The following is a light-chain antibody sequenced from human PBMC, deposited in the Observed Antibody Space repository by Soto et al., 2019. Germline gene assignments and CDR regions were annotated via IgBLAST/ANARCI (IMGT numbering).Light chain of an antibody. CDR1: QCINRY. V-gene: IGKV1-5*01. J-gene: IGKJ2*02. Sequence: GNRVTITCRASQCINRYLAWCQQKPGTAPKLLIYDVSSLESGVPSRFSGSGSGTEFTLTISSLQPDDSATNYCQLYQSHPSCTFGQGTKLEIK. CDR3: QLYQSHPSCT. CDR2: DVS.